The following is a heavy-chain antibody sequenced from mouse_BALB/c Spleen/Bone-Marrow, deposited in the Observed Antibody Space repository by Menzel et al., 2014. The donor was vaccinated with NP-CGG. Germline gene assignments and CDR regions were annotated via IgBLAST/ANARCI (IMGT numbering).Heavy chain of an antibody. V-gene: IGHV1S34*01. CDR2: ISCYNGAT. CDR3: TRNYGSRFVRHFDY. D-gene: IGHD1-1*01. J-gene: IGHJ2*01. CDR1: DYSFTAYY. Sequence: LVKTGASVKISCKASDYSFTAYYMHWVKQSHGKSLEWIGYISCYNGATTYNQKFKGKATFTVDTSSSTACMQFNSLTSEDSAVYYCTRNYGSRFVRHFDYWGQGTTLTVSS.